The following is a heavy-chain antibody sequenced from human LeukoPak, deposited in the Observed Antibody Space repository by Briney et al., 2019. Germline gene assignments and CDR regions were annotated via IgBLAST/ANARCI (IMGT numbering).Heavy chain of an antibody. CDR1: GYTFTSYG. J-gene: IGHJ3*02. CDR3: ASGMIVGHDAFDI. Sequence: ASVKVSCKASGYTFTSYGISWVRQAPGQGLEWMGRINPNSGGTNYAQKFQGRVTMTRDTSISTAYMELSRLRSDDTAVYYCASGMIVGHDAFDIWGQGTMVTVSS. CDR2: INPNSGGT. V-gene: IGHV1-2*06. D-gene: IGHD3-22*01.